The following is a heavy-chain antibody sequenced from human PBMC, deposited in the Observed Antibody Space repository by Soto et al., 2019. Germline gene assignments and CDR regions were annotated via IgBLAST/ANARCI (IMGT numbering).Heavy chain of an antibody. V-gene: IGHV5-10-1*01. CDR1: GYSFTSYW. CDR2: IDPSDSYT. D-gene: IGHD3-9*01. Sequence: GESLKISCKGSGYSFTSYWTSWVRQMPGKGLEWMGRIDPSDSYTNYSPSFQGHVTISADKSISTAYLQWSSLKASDTAMYYCASADYDILTGYSGMDVWGQGTTVTVS. CDR3: ASADYDILTGYSGMDV. J-gene: IGHJ6*02.